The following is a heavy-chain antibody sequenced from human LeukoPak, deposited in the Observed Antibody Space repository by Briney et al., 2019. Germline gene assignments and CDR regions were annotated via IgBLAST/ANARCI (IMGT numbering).Heavy chain of an antibody. D-gene: IGHD4-23*01. J-gene: IGHJ4*02. CDR3: ARHDYGGNSGDY. Sequence: PGGSLRLSCAASGFTFSNYVMNWVRQAPGKGLERVSYIGTTTSTIYYAESLKGRFTISRDNAKNSLYLQMNSLRDEDTAVYYCARHDYGGNSGDYWGQGTLVTVSS. CDR2: IGTTTSTI. CDR1: GFTFSNYV. V-gene: IGHV3-48*02.